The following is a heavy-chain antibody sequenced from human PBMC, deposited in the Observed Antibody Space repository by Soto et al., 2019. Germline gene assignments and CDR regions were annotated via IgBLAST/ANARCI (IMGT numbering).Heavy chain of an antibody. CDR1: GYSFTSYW. V-gene: IGHV5-51*01. CDR3: ARQYYYDSSGYYYPLWY. J-gene: IGHJ4*02. CDR2: IYPGDSDT. Sequence: GESLKISCKGSGYSFTSYWIGRVRQMPGKGLEWMGIIYPGDSDTRYSPSFQGQVTISADKSISTAYLQWSSLKASDTAMYYCARQYYYDSSGYYYPLWYWGQGTLVTVSS. D-gene: IGHD3-22*01.